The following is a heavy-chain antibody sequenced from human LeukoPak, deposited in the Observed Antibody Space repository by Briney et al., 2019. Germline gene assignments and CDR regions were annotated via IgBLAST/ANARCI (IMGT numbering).Heavy chain of an antibody. D-gene: IGHD2-15*01. J-gene: IGHJ4*02. CDR2: NNGDGSTT. CDR3: ARSIGENYYFDY. V-gene: IGHV3-74*01. CDR1: GFSLSGYW. Sequence: GGSLRLSCVASGFSLSGYWMYWVRQAPGKGLMYISRNNGDGSTTNYADVVKGRFTMSRDNVKNTLYLQMNSLRVEDTAVYYCARSIGENYYFDYWGQGTLVTVSS.